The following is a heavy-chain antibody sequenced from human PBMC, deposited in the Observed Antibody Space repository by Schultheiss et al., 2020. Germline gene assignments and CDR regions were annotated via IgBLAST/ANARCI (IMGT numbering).Heavy chain of an antibody. D-gene: IGHD3-22*01. CDR2: INHSGST. Sequence: SETLSLTCAVYGGSFSGYYWSWIRQPPGKGLEWIGEINHSGSTNYNPSLKSRVTISVDTSKNQFSLKLSSVTAADTAVYYCAKDQDDSSGYSLGGGYGMDVWGQGTTVTVSS. CDR3: AKDQDDSSGYSLGGGYGMDV. CDR1: GGSFSGYY. J-gene: IGHJ6*02. V-gene: IGHV4-34*01.